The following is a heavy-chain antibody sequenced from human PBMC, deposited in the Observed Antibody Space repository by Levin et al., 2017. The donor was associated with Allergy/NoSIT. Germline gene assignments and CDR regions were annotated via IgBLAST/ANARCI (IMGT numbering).Heavy chain of an antibody. CDR2: IYHSGST. CDR3: ARAVSGSAGHFDF. CDR1: GGSISSTNW. J-gene: IGHJ4*02. V-gene: IGHV4-4*02. D-gene: IGHD3-10*01. Sequence: SETLSLTCAVSGGSISSTNWWSWVRQPPGKGLEWIGEIYHSGSTNYNPSLKSRVTISVDKSKNQFSLKLNSVTAADTAVYYCARAVSGSAGHFDFWGQGTLVTVSS.